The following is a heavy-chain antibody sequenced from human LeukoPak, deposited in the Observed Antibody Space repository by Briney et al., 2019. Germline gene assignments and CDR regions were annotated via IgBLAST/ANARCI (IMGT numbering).Heavy chain of an antibody. CDR2: INHSGST. Sequence: SETLSFTCAVYGGAFSGYYWSWIRQPPGKGLEWIGEINHSGSTNYNPSLKSRVTISVDTSKNQFSLKLSSVTAADTAVYYCARNSSPYYYYYYMDVWGKGTTVTVSS. V-gene: IGHV4-34*01. CDR1: GGAFSGYY. J-gene: IGHJ6*03. CDR3: ARNSSPYYYYYYMDV. D-gene: IGHD4-23*01.